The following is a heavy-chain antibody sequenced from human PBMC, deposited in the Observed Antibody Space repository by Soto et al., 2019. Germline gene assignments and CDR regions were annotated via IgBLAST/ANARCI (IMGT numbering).Heavy chain of an antibody. J-gene: IGHJ6*02. CDR1: GFTFSSYW. CDR2: IKQDGSEK. CDR3: ARDGSSHYYYYYGMDV. D-gene: IGHD6-6*01. V-gene: IGHV3-7*03. Sequence: GGSLRLSCAASGFTFSSYWMSWVRQAPGKGLEWVANIKQDGSEKYYVDSVKGRFTISRDNAKNSLYLQMNSLRAEDTAVYYCARDGSSHYYYYYGMDVWGQGTTVSVSS.